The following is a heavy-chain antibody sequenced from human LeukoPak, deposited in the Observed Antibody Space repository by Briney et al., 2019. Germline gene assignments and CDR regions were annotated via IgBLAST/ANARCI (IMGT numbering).Heavy chain of an antibody. CDR1: GFTFSSYW. CDR3: SRDQGWFGESLDTFDY. Sequence: GGSLRLSCAASGFTFSSYWMHWVRQAPGKGLVWVSRINSDGSSTSYADSVKGRFTISRDNAKNTLYLQMNSLRAEDTAVYYCSRDQGWFGESLDTFDYWGQGTLVTVSS. D-gene: IGHD3-10*01. V-gene: IGHV3-74*01. J-gene: IGHJ4*02. CDR2: INSDGSST.